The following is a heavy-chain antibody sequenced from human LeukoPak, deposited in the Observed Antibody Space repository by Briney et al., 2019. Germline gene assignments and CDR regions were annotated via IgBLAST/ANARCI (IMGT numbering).Heavy chain of an antibody. D-gene: IGHD2-15*01. V-gene: IGHV3-30*18. CDR3: SKIGIVYCSGGSCLGAFDI. Sequence: PGWSLSLSCAPSGFTLSSYGMHLGRQAAGPGLEWVAVMSYDGSKKKYADSVQRRFTISRDNSNKTLYLQMNSLCAEDTAVYYFSKIGIVYCSGGSCLGAFDIWGEGTMVTVSS. CDR2: MSYDGSKK. J-gene: IGHJ3*02. CDR1: GFTLSSYG.